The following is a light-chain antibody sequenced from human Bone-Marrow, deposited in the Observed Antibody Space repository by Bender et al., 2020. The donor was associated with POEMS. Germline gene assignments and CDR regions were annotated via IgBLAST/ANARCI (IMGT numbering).Light chain of an antibody. J-gene: IGLJ1*01. V-gene: IGLV1-40*01. CDR1: SSNTGSGYD. Sequence: QSVLTQPPSVSGAPGQRVTISCTGSSSNTGSGYDINCYQHLPGTAPNLLIYGYNNRPSGVPDRFSGSKSGNTASLTSSGLQADDEADYYCSSYTSGTSPYVFGTGTKVTVL. CDR3: SSYTSGTSPYV. CDR2: GYN.